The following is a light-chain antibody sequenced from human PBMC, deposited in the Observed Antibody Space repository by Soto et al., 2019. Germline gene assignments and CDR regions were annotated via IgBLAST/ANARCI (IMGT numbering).Light chain of an antibody. CDR3: QKHAGAPRT. Sequence: DIQMTQSPSSLSASVGDRVTITCRASQDIGIYLSWYQQKSGGVPRLLIYTASTLQSGIPSRFSGSRSGTDFTLTISSLQPEDAATYFCQKHAGAPRTFGQGTKVEIK. CDR2: TAS. V-gene: IGKV1-27*01. CDR1: QDIGIY. J-gene: IGKJ1*01.